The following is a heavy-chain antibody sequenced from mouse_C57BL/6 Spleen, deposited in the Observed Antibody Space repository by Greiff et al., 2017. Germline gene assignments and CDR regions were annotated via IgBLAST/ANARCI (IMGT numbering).Heavy chain of an antibody. J-gene: IGHJ4*01. D-gene: IGHD2-5*01. CDR2: ISNLAYSI. V-gene: IGHV5-15*01. CDR3: AREDYSNYRGMDY. CDR1: GFTFSDYG. Sequence: EVKLQESGGGLVQPGGSLKLSCAASGFTFSDYGMAWVRQAPRKGPEWVAFISNLAYSIYYADTVTGRFTISRENAKNTLYLEMSSLRSEDTAMYYCAREDYSNYRGMDYWGQGTSVTVSS.